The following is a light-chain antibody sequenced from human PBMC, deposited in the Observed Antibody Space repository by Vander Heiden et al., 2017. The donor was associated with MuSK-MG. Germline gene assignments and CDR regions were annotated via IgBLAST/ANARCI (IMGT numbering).Light chain of an antibody. Sequence: DIQMTQPPSSLSASVGDRVTITRRASQSISSYLKWYQQKPGKAPKLLIYAASSLQGGVPSRFSGSRSGTDFTLTISSLQPEDFATNYCQQSYSTPSCTFGQGTKVEIK. CDR2: AAS. J-gene: IGKJ1*01. CDR3: QQSYSTPSCT. V-gene: IGKV1-39*01. CDR1: QSISSY.